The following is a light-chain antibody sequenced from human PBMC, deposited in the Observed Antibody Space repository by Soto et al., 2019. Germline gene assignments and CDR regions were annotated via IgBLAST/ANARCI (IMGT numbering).Light chain of an antibody. Sequence: EIVLTQSPGTLSLSPGERATLSCRASQSVSSSHLAWYQQKPGQAPRLFMYGASNSATGIPDRFSGSGSGKDFTLSISRLEPEEVAVDYCQHYGRSPRTFGQRTQVEIK. J-gene: IGKJ2*01. V-gene: IGKV3-20*01. CDR1: QSVSSSH. CDR3: QHYGRSPRT. CDR2: GAS.